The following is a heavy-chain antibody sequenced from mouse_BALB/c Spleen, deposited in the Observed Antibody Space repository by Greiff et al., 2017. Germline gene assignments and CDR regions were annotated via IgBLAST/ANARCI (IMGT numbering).Heavy chain of an antibody. CDR3: TIIGDVYWTDY. Sequence: QVQLQQPGAELVRPGASVKLSCKASGYTFTSYWINWVKQRPGQGLEWIGNIYPSDSYTNYNQKFKDKATLTVDKSSSTAYMQLSSPTSEDSAVYYCTIIGDVYWTDYWGQGTSVTVSS. CDR2: IYPSDSYT. J-gene: IGHJ4*01. V-gene: IGHV1-69*02. D-gene: IGHD2-1*01. CDR1: GYTFTSYW.